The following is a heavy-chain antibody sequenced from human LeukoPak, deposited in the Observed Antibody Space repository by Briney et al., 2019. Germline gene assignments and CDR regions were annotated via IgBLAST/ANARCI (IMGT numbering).Heavy chain of an antibody. CDR2: ISGSGGST. CDR1: GFTFSRYW. V-gene: IGHV3-23*01. D-gene: IGHD5-18*01. CDR3: AKDRDTAMVEVFDY. Sequence: GGSLRLSCAASGFTFSRYWMSWVRQAPGKGLEWVSAISGSGGSTYYADSVKGRFTISRDNSKNTLYLQMNSLRAEDTAVHYCAKDRDTAMVEVFDYWGQGTLVTVSS. J-gene: IGHJ4*02.